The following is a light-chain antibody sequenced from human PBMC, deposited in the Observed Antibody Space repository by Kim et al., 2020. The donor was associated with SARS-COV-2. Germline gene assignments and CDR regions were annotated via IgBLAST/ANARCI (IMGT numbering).Light chain of an antibody. CDR3: QQHHAYPPT. CDR1: QGISRS. Sequence: ASVGDRVTIRCRASQGISRSLAWYQQKPGKAPELLIYDASTLQRGVPSGFSGSGSGTEFTLTITTLQPEDFATYYCQQHHAYPPTFGGGTKVDIK. V-gene: IGKV1-9*01. CDR2: DAS. J-gene: IGKJ4*01.